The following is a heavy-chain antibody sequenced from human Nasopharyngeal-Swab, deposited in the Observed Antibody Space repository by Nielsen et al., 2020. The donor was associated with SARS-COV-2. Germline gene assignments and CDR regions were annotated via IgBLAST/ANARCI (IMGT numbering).Heavy chain of an antibody. Sequence: GESLKISCAASGFTFSSYGMHWVRQAPGKGLEWVAVIWYDGSNKYYADSVKGRFTISRDNSKNTLYLQMNSLRAEDTAVYYCARDTPSGWLGGVSDAFDIWGQGTMVTVSS. V-gene: IGHV3-33*01. D-gene: IGHD6-19*01. CDR1: GFTFSSYG. J-gene: IGHJ3*02. CDR3: ARDTPSGWLGGVSDAFDI. CDR2: IWYDGSNK.